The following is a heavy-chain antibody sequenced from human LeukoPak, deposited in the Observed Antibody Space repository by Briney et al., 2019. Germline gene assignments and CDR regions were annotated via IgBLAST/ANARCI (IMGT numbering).Heavy chain of an antibody. Sequence: PGGSLRLSCAASGFTFSSYGMHWVRQAPGKGLEWVAFIRYDGSNKYYADSVKGRFTISRDNSKNTLYLQMNSLRAEDTAVYYCARGVADYDILTGYYWGMDVWGQGTTVTVSS. J-gene: IGHJ6*02. CDR2: IRYDGSNK. CDR1: GFTFSSYG. D-gene: IGHD3-9*01. V-gene: IGHV3-30*02. CDR3: ARGVADYDILTGYYWGMDV.